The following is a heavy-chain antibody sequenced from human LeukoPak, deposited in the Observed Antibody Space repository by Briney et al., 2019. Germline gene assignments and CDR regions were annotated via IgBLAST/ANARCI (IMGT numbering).Heavy chain of an antibody. V-gene: IGHV4-4*02. J-gene: IGHJ5*01. CDR1: GGSISSSNW. CDR2: IYHSGST. CDR3: ARAHSSARNFDF. D-gene: IGHD6-19*01. Sequence: SGTLSLTCAVSGGSISSSNWWSWVRQPPGKGLEWIGEIYHSGSTNYNPSLKSRVTISVDTSKSQFSLKLTPVTAADTAVYYCARAHSSARNFDFRGQGTLVTASS.